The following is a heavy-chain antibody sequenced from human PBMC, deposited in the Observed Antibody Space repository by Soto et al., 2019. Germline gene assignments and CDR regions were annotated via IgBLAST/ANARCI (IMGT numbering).Heavy chain of an antibody. Sequence: ASVKVSCKASGYTFTSYGISWVRQAPGQGLEWMGWISAYNGNTNYAQKLQGRVTMTTDTSTSTAYMELRSLRSDDTAVYYCARDPFGGQNDYSIRRSYYYYYGMDVWGQGTTVTVSS. CDR3: ARDPFGGQNDYSIRRSYYYYYGMDV. D-gene: IGHD4-4*01. CDR1: GYTFTSYG. J-gene: IGHJ6*02. V-gene: IGHV1-18*01. CDR2: ISAYNGNT.